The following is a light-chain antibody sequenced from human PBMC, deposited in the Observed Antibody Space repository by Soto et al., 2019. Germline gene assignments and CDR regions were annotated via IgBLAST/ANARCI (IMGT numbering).Light chain of an antibody. CDR2: DTS. CDR3: HQYYTSPWA. V-gene: IGKV3-20*01. Sequence: EIVLTQSPGTLSFSPGESATLSCRASQSIRSTCLAWYQQKPGQAPRLLIYDTSHRATGIPDRFSGSGSVTDFTLIISSLEPGDFAVYYCHQYYTSPWAFGQGTRVEIK. J-gene: IGKJ1*01. CDR1: QSIRSTC.